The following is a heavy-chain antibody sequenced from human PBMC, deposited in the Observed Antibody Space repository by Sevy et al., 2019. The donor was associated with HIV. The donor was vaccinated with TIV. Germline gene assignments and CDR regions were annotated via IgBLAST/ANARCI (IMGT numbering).Heavy chain of an antibody. CDR2: ISGSGGST. Sequence: GGSLRLSCAASGFTFSSYAMSWVRQAPGKGLEWVSAISGSGGSTYYADSVKGRFTISRDNSKNTLYLQMNSLRAEDTAVYYCAKYYSNPYYYYGMDVWGQWTTVTVSS. D-gene: IGHD4-4*01. V-gene: IGHV3-23*01. J-gene: IGHJ6*02. CDR1: GFTFSSYA. CDR3: AKYYSNPYYYYGMDV.